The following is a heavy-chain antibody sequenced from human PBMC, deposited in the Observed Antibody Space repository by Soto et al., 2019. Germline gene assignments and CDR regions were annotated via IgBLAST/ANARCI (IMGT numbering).Heavy chain of an antibody. CDR3: ARRYCSGGSCRRGSWFDP. Sequence: ASVKVSCKASGYTFTSYGISWVRQAPGQGLEWMGWISAYNGNTNYAQKLQGRVTMTTDTSTSTAYMELRSLRSDDTAVYYCARRYCSGGSCRRGSWFDPWGQGTLVTVSS. CDR2: ISAYNGNT. D-gene: IGHD2-15*01. CDR1: GYTFTSYG. V-gene: IGHV1-18*01. J-gene: IGHJ5*02.